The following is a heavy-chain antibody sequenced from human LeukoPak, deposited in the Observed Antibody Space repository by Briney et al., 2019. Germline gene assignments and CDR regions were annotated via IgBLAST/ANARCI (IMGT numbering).Heavy chain of an antibody. CDR3: AKAPVTSCRGAYCYPFDS. CDR1: GFTFSSYS. J-gene: IGHJ4*02. V-gene: IGHV3-23*01. Sequence: GGSLRLPCAASGFTFSSYSMSCVRQTPAKARDWVAATSSCDAGTYHADSVRCRFTISSDNSKNTLYVQMDSLRAEHAAVYFCAKAPVTSCRGAYCYPFDSWGQGTLVTVSS. D-gene: IGHD2-21*01. CDR2: TSSCDAGT.